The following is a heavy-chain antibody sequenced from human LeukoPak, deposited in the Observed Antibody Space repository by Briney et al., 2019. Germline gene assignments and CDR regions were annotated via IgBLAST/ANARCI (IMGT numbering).Heavy chain of an antibody. D-gene: IGHD3-22*01. CDR3: ARNGGDYYDSSGYPFHH. CDR1: GFTFGSYN. CDR2: ISTSSSYI. V-gene: IGHV3-21*01. J-gene: IGHJ1*01. Sequence: GGSLRLSCAASGFTFGSYNMNWVRQAPGKGLEWVSSISTSSSYIYYADSVKGRFTISRDNAKKSLYLQMNSLRAGDTAVYYCARNGGDYYDSSGYPFHHWGQGTLVTVSS.